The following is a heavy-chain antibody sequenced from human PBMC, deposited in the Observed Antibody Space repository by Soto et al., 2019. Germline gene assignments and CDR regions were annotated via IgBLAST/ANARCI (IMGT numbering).Heavy chain of an antibody. CDR3: ARLLRFSGNDYYGMDV. CDR2: IYSGGST. J-gene: IGHJ6*02. D-gene: IGHD3-10*02. V-gene: IGHV3-53*01. Sequence: PGGSLRLSCAASGFTVSSNYTSWVRQAPGKGLEWVSVIYSGGSTYYADSVKGRFTISRDNSKNTLYLQMNSLRAEDTAVYYCARLLRFSGNDYYGMDVWGQGTTVTVSS. CDR1: GFTVSSNY.